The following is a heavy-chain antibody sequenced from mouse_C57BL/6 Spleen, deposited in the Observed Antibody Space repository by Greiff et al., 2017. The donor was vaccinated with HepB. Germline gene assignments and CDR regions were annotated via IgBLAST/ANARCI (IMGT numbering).Heavy chain of an antibody. CDR1: GFSFNTYA. V-gene: IGHV10-1*01. D-gene: IGHD4-1*01. CDR2: IRSKSNNYAT. J-gene: IGHJ2*01. CDR3: VRHGTGTDY. Sequence: EAGGGLVQPKGSLKLSCAASGFSFNTYAMNWVRQAPGKGLEWVARIRSKSNNYATYYADSVKDRFTISRDDSESMLYLQMNNLKTEDTAMYYCVRHGTGTDYWGQGTTLTVSS.